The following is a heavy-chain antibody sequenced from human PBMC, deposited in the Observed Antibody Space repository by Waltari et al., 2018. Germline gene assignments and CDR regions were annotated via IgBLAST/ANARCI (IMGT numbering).Heavy chain of an antibody. V-gene: IGHV4-38-2*01. CDR2: IHHEGTP. Sequence: QVQLQESGPALVRPSETLSLTCVASDYSIGSGYYWGWIRQAPGKGREWIATIHHEGTPYCKPSLKTRVAISMDTSENQCSLPLRSVTATDTAMYYCARLALGYCTSPRCRQNESWGQGILVTVSS. J-gene: IGHJ5*02. CDR3: ARLALGYCTSPRCRQNES. CDR1: DYSIGSGYY. D-gene: IGHD2-8*01.